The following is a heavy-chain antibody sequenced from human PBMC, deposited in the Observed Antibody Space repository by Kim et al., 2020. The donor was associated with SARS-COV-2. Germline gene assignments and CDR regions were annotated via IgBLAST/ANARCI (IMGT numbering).Heavy chain of an antibody. CDR3: ARAISDTEAPRIGVYF. Sequence: GGSLRLSCAASGFTFSSYWMSWVRQAPGKGLEWVATMRQSGSGNFYVDSVRGRFTMSRDNTKNSVFLQMNSLRAEDTAVYYCARAISDTEAPRIGVYF. D-gene: IGHD5-18*01. V-gene: IGHV3-7*01. CDR1: GFTFSSYW. J-gene: IGHJ1*01. CDR2: MRQSGSGN.